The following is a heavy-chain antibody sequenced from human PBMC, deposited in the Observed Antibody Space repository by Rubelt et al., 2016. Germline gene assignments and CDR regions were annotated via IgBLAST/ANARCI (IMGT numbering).Heavy chain of an antibody. D-gene: IGHD3-22*01. CDR2: VNLSGST. CDR1: GGSFSGYY. Sequence: QVQLQQWGAGLLKPSETLSLTCAVYGGSFSGYYWSWIRQPPGKGLEWIGEVNLSGSTNYNPSLKIRVTISVDTSKKQFARKLSSVTAAGTAVYYCARGKEGLGVTMMDYWGQGTLVTVSS. V-gene: IGHV4-34*01. J-gene: IGHJ4*02. CDR3: ARGKEGLGVTMMDY.